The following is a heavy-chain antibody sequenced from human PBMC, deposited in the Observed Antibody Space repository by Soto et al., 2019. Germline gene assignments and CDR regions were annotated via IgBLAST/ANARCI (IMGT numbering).Heavy chain of an antibody. J-gene: IGHJ4*02. CDR3: APKRGVGATPFDY. Sequence: QVQLQESGPGLVKPSETLSLTCTVSGGSVSSGSYYWSWIRQPPGKGLEWIGYIYYSGSTNYNPSLKSRVTISVDTSKNQFSLKLSSVTAADTAVYYCAPKRGVGATPFDYWGQGTLVTVSS. D-gene: IGHD1-26*01. CDR1: GGSVSSGSYY. CDR2: IYYSGST. V-gene: IGHV4-61*01.